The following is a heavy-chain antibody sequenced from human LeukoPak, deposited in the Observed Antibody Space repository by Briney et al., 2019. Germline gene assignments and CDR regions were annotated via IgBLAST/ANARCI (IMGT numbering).Heavy chain of an antibody. V-gene: IGHV3-30*18. Sequence: PGGSLRLSCAASGFTFSSYGMHWVRQAPGQGLEWVAVISYDGSNKYYADSVKGRFTISRDNSKNTLYLQMNSLRAEDTAVYYCAKDLVAAVAGIFDYWGQGTLVTVSS. CDR3: AKDLVAAVAGIFDY. CDR2: ISYDGSNK. D-gene: IGHD6-19*01. J-gene: IGHJ4*02. CDR1: GFTFSSYG.